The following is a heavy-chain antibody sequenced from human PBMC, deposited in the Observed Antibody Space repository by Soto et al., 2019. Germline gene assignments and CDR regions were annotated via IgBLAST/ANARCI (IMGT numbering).Heavy chain of an antibody. V-gene: IGHV3-11*01. CDR3: AGDPTRSDCYSFDA. CDR2: ISNGDDTT. J-gene: IGHJ4*02. D-gene: IGHD2-21*01. Sequence: GGSLRLSCSASGFIFTDYSMTWIRQAPGKGLEWVSYISNGDDTTQYADSVKGRFSFSRDNAKKVLFRQMNSLRVDTAALYCAAGDPTRSDCYSFDAWGRGALVTVSS. CDR1: GFIFTDYS.